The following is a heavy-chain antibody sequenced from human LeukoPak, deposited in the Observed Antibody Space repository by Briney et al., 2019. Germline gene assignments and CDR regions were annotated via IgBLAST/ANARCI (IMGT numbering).Heavy chain of an antibody. CDR2: IYYSGST. J-gene: IGHJ4*02. Sequence: PSETLSLTCTVSGGSISSSSYYWGWLRQPPGMGLEWIGSIYYSGSTYYNPSLKSRVTISVDTSKNQFSLKLSSVTAADTAVYYCARHIVVVPAAIWSYFDYWGQGTLVTVSS. CDR1: GGSISSSSYY. V-gene: IGHV4-39*07. D-gene: IGHD2-2*02. CDR3: ARHIVVVPAAIWSYFDY.